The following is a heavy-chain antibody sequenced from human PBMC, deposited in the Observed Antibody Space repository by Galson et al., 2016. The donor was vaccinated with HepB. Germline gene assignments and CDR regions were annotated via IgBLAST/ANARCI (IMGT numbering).Heavy chain of an antibody. J-gene: IGHJ4*02. V-gene: IGHV3-15*01. CDR2: IKSKSSGVTA. Sequence: SLRLSCATSGFNFNDAWLSWVRQGPGKGLEWVGRIKSKSSGVTADYGAPVKGRFTISRDDSKKTLYLQMNSLETEETGTYYGTTGVTGGEASWGQGTPVTVSS. CDR1: GFNFNDAW. CDR3: TTGVTGGEAS. D-gene: IGHD1-20*01.